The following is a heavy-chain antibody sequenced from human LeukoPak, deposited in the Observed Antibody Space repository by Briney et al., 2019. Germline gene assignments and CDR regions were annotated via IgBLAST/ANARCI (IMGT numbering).Heavy chain of an antibody. D-gene: IGHD6-19*01. CDR1: GGSISSGSYY. V-gene: IGHV4-61*02. CDR3: ARTGYSSDNDY. Sequence: SQTLSLTCTVSGGSISSGSYYLSWIRQPAGKGLEWIGRIYTSGSTNYNPSLKSRVTISVDTSKNQFSLKLSSVTAADTAVYYCARTGYSSDNDYWGQGTLVTVSS. J-gene: IGHJ4*02. CDR2: IYTSGST.